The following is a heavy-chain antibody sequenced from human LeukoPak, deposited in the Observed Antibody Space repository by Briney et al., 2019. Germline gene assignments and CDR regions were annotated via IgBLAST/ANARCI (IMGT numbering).Heavy chain of an antibody. V-gene: IGHV1-2*02. Sequence: ASVKVSCKASGYIFTGYYMHWVRQAPGQGREWMGWINPNSGDTNYAQKFQGRVTMTRDTSVSTAYMELSRLRSDDTAVYYCASRSTYSYGRTGYFDHWGQGTLVTVSS. CDR3: ASRSTYSYGRTGYFDH. CDR2: INPNSGDT. D-gene: IGHD5-18*01. CDR1: GYIFTGYY. J-gene: IGHJ4*02.